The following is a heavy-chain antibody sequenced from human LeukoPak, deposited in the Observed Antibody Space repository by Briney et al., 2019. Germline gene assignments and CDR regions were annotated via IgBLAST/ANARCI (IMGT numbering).Heavy chain of an antibody. CDR3: AKDLTRSSGGFDY. CDR2: MTSGGGT. CDR1: GFTFAIHA. Sequence: GGSLRLSCAASGFTFAIHAMTWVRQAPGKGLEWVSAMTSGGGTYYADSVKGRFTISRDNSKNTVYLQMNSLRAEDTAVYYCAKDLTRSSGGFDYWGQGTLVTVSS. D-gene: IGHD6-6*01. J-gene: IGHJ4*02. V-gene: IGHV3-23*01.